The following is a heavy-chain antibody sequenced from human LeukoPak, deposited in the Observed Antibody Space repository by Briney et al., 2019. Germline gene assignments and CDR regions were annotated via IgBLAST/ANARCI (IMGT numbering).Heavy chain of an antibody. CDR3: APDAFDI. CDR1: GFTFTTYG. Sequence: PGGSLRLSCSASGFTFTTYGMNWVRQAPGKGLEWVSGSASTGRTYYADSVKGRFTISRDNSKNTLYLQMNSLRAEDTAVYYCAPDAFDIWGQGTMVTVSS. V-gene: IGHV3-23*01. J-gene: IGHJ3*02. CDR2: SASTGRT.